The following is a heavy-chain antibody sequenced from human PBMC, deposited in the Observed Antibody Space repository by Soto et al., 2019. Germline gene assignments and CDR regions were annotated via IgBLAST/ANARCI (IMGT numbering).Heavy chain of an antibody. D-gene: IGHD7-27*01. CDR1: GGSFMVYY. J-gene: IGHJ5*02. Sequence: SETLSLTCAVYGGSFMVYYGSCIRQPPGKGLELIGEINHSGSTNYNPSLKSRVTISVDTSKNQFSLKLSSVTAADTAVYYCARVPGPWGQGTLVTVSS. CDR3: ARVPGP. CDR2: INHSGST. V-gene: IGHV4-34*01.